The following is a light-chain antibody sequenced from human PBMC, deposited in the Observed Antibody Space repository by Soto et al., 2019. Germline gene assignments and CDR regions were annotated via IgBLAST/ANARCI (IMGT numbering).Light chain of an antibody. CDR1: SSDVGGYNY. CDR3: SSYAGSNNYV. Sequence: SALTQPPSASGSPGQSVALSCTGTSSDVGGYNYVSWYPQHPGKAPKLMIYEVSKRPSGVPDRVSGSKSGNTASLTVSGLQAEDEADYCCSSYAGSNNYVFGTGTKLTVL. V-gene: IGLV2-8*01. CDR2: EVS. J-gene: IGLJ1*01.